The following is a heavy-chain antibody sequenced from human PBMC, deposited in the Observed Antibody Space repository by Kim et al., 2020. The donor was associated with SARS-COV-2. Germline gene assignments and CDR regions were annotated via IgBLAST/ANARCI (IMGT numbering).Heavy chain of an antibody. Sequence: VEGRFTISRDSYKNTVFLQMNSLRAEETAVYYCAKAGGVFAIIRYFYYMDVWGRGTTVTVSS. D-gene: IGHD2-8*01. CDR3: AKAGGVFAIIRYFYYMDV. J-gene: IGHJ6*03. V-gene: IGHV3-30*02.